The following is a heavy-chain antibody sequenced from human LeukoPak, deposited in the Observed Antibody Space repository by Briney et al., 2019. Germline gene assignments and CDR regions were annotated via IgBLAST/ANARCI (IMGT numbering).Heavy chain of an antibody. Sequence: GGSLRLSCAASGFTFSSYWMHWVRQAPGKGLVWVSRINGDGSSTTYADSVKGRFTISRDNAKNTLYLQMNSLRAEDTAVYYCARGPDGSGNYYNYWGQGTLVIVSS. J-gene: IGHJ4*02. CDR2: INGDGSST. D-gene: IGHD3-10*01. CDR1: GFTFSSYW. CDR3: ARGPDGSGNYYNY. V-gene: IGHV3-74*01.